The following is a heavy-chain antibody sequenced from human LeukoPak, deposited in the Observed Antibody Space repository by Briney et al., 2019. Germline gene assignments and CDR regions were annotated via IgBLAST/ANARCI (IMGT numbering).Heavy chain of an antibody. CDR2: ISGSGGST. CDR1: GFTFSSYG. Sequence: GGSLRLSCAASGFTFSSYGMSWVRQAPGKGLEWVSAISGSGGSTYYADSVKGRFTISRDNSKNTLYLQMNSLRAEDTAVYYCAKYYYGSGSHFDYWGQGTLVTVSS. J-gene: IGHJ4*02. CDR3: AKYYYGSGSHFDY. V-gene: IGHV3-23*01. D-gene: IGHD3-10*01.